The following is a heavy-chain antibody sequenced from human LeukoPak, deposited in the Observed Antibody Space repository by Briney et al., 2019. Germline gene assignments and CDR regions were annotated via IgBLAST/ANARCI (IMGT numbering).Heavy chain of an antibody. D-gene: IGHD3-16*01. J-gene: IGHJ4*02. CDR3: ATGGAQYYDY. CDR1: GFTFSSYG. Sequence: GGSLRLSCAASGFTFSSYGMHWVRQAPGKGLEWVAVISYDGSNKYYADSVKGRFTISRDNAKNTVVLQMTSLSAEDTAVYYCATGGAQYYDYWGQGTVVTVSS. CDR2: ISYDGSNK. V-gene: IGHV3-30*03.